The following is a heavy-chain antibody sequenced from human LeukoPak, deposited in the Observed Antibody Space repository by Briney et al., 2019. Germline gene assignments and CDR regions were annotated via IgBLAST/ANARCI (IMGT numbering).Heavy chain of an antibody. Sequence: SETLSLTCAVSGGSISSSNWWSWVRQPPGKGPGWVGEIYHSGSTNYNPSLKRRVTISVDKSKNQFFLKLSSVTAADTAVYYCGRDSAAGGSYYPFDYWGQGTLVTVSS. D-gene: IGHD1-26*01. CDR1: GGSISSSNW. J-gene: IGHJ4*02. CDR2: IYHSGST. V-gene: IGHV4-4*02. CDR3: GRDSAAGGSYYPFDY.